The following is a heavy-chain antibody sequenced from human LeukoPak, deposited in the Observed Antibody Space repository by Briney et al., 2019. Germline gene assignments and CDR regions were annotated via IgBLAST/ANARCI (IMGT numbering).Heavy chain of an antibody. J-gene: IGHJ4*02. CDR3: ARVTDYVWGSSQYYFDC. CDR1: GYTFTSYY. Sequence: GASVKVSCKASGYTFTSYYMHWVRQAPGQGLEWMGIINPSGDSTSYAQKFQGRVTMTRDTSTSTVYMELSSLRSEDTAVYYCARVTDYVWGSSQYYFDCWGQGTLVTVSS. D-gene: IGHD3-16*01. V-gene: IGHV1-46*01. CDR2: INPSGDST.